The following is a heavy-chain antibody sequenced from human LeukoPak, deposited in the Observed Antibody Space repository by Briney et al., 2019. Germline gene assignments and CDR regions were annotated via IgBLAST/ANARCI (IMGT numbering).Heavy chain of an antibody. Sequence: GGSLRLSCAASGFTFSNAWMNWFRQAPGKGLEWVGFIRSKAYGGTTEYAASVKGRFTISRDDSKSIAYLQMNSLKTEDTAVYYCTRAYGSGRNWFDPWGQGTLVTVSS. CDR1: GFTFSNAW. CDR3: TRAYGSGRNWFDP. CDR2: IRSKAYGGTT. D-gene: IGHD3-10*01. J-gene: IGHJ5*02. V-gene: IGHV3-49*03.